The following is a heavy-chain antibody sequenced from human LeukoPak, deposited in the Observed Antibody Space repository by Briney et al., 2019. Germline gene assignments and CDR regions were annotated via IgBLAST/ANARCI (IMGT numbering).Heavy chain of an antibody. CDR2: IYYSGST. V-gene: IGHV4-30-4*01. D-gene: IGHD3-10*01. J-gene: IGHJ5*02. Sequence: SETLSLTCTVSGGSISSGGYYWSWIRQPPGKGLEWIGYIYYSGSTYYNPSLKSRVTISVDTSKNQFSLKLSSVTAADTAVYYCARGEGSSYYYGSGSSYNWFDPWGQGTLVTVSS. CDR1: GGSISSGGYY. CDR3: ARGEGSSYYYGSGSSYNWFDP.